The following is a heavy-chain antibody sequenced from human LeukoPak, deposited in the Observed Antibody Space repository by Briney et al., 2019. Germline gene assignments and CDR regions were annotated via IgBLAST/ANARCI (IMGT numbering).Heavy chain of an antibody. D-gene: IGHD7-27*01. Sequence: SETLSLTCTVSGDSITSSAFYWGWIRQPPGKGLEWIGEINHSGSTNYNPSLKSRVTISVDTSKNQFSLKLSSVTAADTAVYYCARANWGSRQYWGQGTLVTVSS. CDR1: GDSITSSAFY. CDR3: ARANWGSRQY. CDR2: INHSGST. V-gene: IGHV4-39*07. J-gene: IGHJ4*02.